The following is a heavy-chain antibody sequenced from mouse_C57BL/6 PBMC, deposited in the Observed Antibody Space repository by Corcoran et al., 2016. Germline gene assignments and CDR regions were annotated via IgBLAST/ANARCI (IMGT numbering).Heavy chain of an antibody. Sequence: QIQLVQSGPELKKPGETVKISCKASGYTFTTYGMSWVKQAPGKGLKWMGWINTYSGVPTYADDFKGRFVFSLETSASTAYLQINNLKNEDTATYFCARDSNWYFDVWGTGTTVTVSS. CDR1: GYTFTTYG. V-gene: IGHV9-3*01. J-gene: IGHJ1*03. CDR3: ARDSNWYFDV. CDR2: INTYSGVP. D-gene: IGHD2-5*01.